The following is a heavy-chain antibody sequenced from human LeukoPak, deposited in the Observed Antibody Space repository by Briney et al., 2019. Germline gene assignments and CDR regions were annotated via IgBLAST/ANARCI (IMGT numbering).Heavy chain of an antibody. J-gene: IGHJ6*02. Sequence: PGGSLRLSCAASGFTFCSYSMNWVRQAPGKGLEWVSYISSSSSTIYYADSVKGRFTISGDNAKNSLYLQMNSLRDEDTAVYYCARDPHIVVVVAATPEGYYGMDVWGQGTTVTVSS. D-gene: IGHD2-15*01. CDR3: ARDPHIVVVVAATPEGYYGMDV. CDR1: GFTFCSYS. CDR2: ISSSSSTI. V-gene: IGHV3-48*02.